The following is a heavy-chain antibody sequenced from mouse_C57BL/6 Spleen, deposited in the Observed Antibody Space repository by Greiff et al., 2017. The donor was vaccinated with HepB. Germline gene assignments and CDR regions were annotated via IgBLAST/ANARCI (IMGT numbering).Heavy chain of an antibody. Sequence: EVQLQQSGGGLVQPGGSMKLSCVASGFTFSNYWMNWVRQSPEKGLEWVAQIRLKSDNYATHYAESVKGRFTISRDDSKSSVYLQMNNLRAEDTGIYYCTVGYSNSGDYWGQGTTLTVSS. D-gene: IGHD2-5*01. CDR2: IRLKSDNYAT. CDR1: GFTFSNYW. CDR3: TVGYSNSGDY. J-gene: IGHJ2*01. V-gene: IGHV6-3*01.